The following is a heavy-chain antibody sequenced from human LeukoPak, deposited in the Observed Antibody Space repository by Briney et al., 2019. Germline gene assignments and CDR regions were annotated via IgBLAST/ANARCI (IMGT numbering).Heavy chain of an antibody. CDR3: ARSRWGLGYCSTTSCYSFDY. CDR2: ISGSGSTI. CDR1: GFTFSSFE. D-gene: IGHD2-2*01. J-gene: IGHJ4*02. V-gene: IGHV3-48*03. Sequence: PGGSLRLSCAASGFTFSSFEINWVRQAPGRGLERVSYISGSGSTIYYADSVKGRFTISRDNAKNSLYLQMNSLRAEDTAVYYCARSRWGLGYCSTTSCYSFDYWGQGTLVTVSS.